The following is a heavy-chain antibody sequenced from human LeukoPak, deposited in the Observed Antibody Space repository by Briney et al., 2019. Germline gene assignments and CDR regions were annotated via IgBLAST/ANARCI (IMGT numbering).Heavy chain of an antibody. CDR2: ISPVSSYT. V-gene: IGHV3-21*01. Sequence: GGSLRLSCLASGFSFNSYTMNWVREAPGKGLEWVSTISPVSSYTWYAESVKGRFTISRDNPKNSLYLQMDSLRAEDTAVYYCVRDVSRRIGMDVWGQGNTVSVSS. CDR3: VRDVSRRIGMDV. CDR1: GFSFNSYT. J-gene: IGHJ6*02. D-gene: IGHD2/OR15-2a*01.